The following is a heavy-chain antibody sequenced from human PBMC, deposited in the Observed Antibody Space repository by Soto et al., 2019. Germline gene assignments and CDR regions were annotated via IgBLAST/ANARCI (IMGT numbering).Heavy chain of an antibody. J-gene: IGHJ4*02. CDR2: LTAGGFGT. CDR3: AAVNDHGYGSPYDY. V-gene: IGHV3-23*01. D-gene: IGHD2-2*03. Sequence: EVQLLESGGDLVQPGGSLRLSCAASGFIFSDRAMTWVRQAPGKGLEWVSALTAGGFGTYYADSVRGRFTISRDNSKNPLKLQFSRLGAEDTATYYCAAVNDHGYGSPYDYWGQGTLVTVSS. CDR1: GFIFSDRA.